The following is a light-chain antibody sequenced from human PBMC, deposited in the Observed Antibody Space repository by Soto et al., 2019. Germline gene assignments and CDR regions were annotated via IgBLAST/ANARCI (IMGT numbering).Light chain of an antibody. CDR3: QQSYTTPIT. CDR1: QSISTY. J-gene: IGKJ5*01. V-gene: IGKV1-39*01. CDR2: DAS. Sequence: DIQMTQSPSSLSASVGNRVTITCRASQSISTYLNWYQKKPGKAPNLLIYDASRLQSGVPSRFSGSGSGTDFTLTISSLQPEDFATYFCQQSYTTPITFGQGTRLEIK.